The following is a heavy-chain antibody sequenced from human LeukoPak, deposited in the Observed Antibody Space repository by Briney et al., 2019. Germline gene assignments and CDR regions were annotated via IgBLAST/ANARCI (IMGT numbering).Heavy chain of an antibody. CDR2: IKEDGSDK. D-gene: IGHD3-22*01. Sequence: GGSLRLSCATSGFTFNNHWMTWLRQTPGRGLEWVATIKEDGSDKAYVDSIKGRFTVSRDNAKNSLYLQMNSLRVEDTAVYYCARHVVAVGFDYWGQGTLVTVSS. V-gene: IGHV3-7*01. CDR3: ARHVVAVGFDY. CDR1: GFTFNNHW. J-gene: IGHJ4*02.